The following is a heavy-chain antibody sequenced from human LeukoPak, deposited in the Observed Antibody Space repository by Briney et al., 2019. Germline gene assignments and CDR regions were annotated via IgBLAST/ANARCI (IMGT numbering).Heavy chain of an antibody. J-gene: IGHJ3*02. CDR2: SRNKANSYRT. CDR1: GFTFSSYS. CDR3: ARGFHSFDI. V-gene: IGHV3-72*01. Sequence: GGSLRLSCAASGFTFSSYSMNWVRQAPGKGLEWVGRSRNKANSYRTVYAAAVQGRFTISRDESKNSLYLQMNSLITEDTAVYFCARGFHSFDIWGQGTMVTVSS.